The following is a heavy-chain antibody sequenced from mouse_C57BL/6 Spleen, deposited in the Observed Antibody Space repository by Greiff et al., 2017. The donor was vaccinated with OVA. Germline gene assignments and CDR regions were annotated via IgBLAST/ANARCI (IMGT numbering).Heavy chain of an antibody. V-gene: IGHV1-26*01. CDR1: GYTFTDYY. CDR3: ARDYGSPSWYFDV. CDR2: INPNNGGT. D-gene: IGHD1-1*01. J-gene: IGHJ1*03. Sequence: VQLQQSGPELVKPGASVKISCKASGYTFTDYYMNWVKQSHGKSLEWIGDINPNNGGTSYNQKFKGKATLTVDKSSSTAYMELRSLTSEDSAVYYCARDYGSPSWYFDVWGTGTTVTVSS.